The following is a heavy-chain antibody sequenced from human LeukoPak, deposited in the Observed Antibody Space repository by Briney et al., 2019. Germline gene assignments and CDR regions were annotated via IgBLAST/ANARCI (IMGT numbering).Heavy chain of an antibody. D-gene: IGHD3-16*01. J-gene: IGHJ3*02. CDR2: ISGSGSST. CDR1: GLTFSNFV. Sequence: PGGSLRLSCTASGLTFSNFVMSWARQAPGKGLEWVSGISGSGSSTYYGDSVKGRFTISRDNSKNTLYLQMNSLRAEDSAAYYCAKDVWGSSSGAFDIWGQGAMVTVSS. V-gene: IGHV3-23*01. CDR3: AKDVWGSSSGAFDI.